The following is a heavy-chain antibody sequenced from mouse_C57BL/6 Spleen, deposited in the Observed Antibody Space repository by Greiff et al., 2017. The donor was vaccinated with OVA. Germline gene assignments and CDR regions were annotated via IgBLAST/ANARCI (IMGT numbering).Heavy chain of an antibody. J-gene: IGHJ4*01. CDR1: GYTFTSYG. D-gene: IGHD3-1*01. Sequence: QVQLQQSGAELAGPWASVTLSCTASGYTFTSYGISWVRQRTGQGLEWIGEIYPRSGTTYYHEKFKGKATLTADKSSSTEYMELRSLTSEDSAGYICARGGLPGDAMDYWGQGTSVTVSS. V-gene: IGHV1-81*01. CDR2: IYPRSGTT. CDR3: ARGGLPGDAMDY.